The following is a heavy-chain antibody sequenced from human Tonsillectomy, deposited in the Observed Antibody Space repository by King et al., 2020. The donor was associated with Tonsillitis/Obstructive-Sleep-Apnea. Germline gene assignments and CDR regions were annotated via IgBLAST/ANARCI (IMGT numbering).Heavy chain of an antibody. CDR3: ARDRGVTGWYFDH. D-gene: IGHD3-10*01. Sequence: VQLVESGGGVVQPGKSLGLSCAASGFIFSTYAMHWVRQAPGKGLEWVAVISFVGSNKYYADSVKGRFTISRDNSKNTLYLQMNSLRAEDTAVFYCARDRGVTGWYFDHWGQGTLVAVSS. J-gene: IGHJ4*02. V-gene: IGHV3-30*04. CDR2: ISFVGSNK. CDR1: GFIFSTYA.